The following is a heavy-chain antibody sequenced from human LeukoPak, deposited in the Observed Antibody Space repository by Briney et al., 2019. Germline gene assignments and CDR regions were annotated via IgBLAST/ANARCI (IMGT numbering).Heavy chain of an antibody. J-gene: IGHJ3*02. CDR1: GFTFDDYA. Sequence: GRSLRLSCAASGFTFDDYAMHWVRQAPGKGLEWVSGISWNSGSIGYADSVKGRFTISRDNAKNSLYLQMNSLRAEDTALYYCAKDIRHGHYDFWSGYPFDAFDIWGQGTMVTVSS. CDR2: ISWNSGSI. CDR3: AKDIRHGHYDFWSGYPFDAFDI. D-gene: IGHD3-3*01. V-gene: IGHV3-9*01.